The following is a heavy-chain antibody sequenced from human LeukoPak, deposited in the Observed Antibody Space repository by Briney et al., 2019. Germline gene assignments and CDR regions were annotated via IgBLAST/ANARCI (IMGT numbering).Heavy chain of an antibody. CDR2: IYYSGST. D-gene: IGHD4-17*01. CDR1: GGSISSSSYY. V-gene: IGHV4-39*01. Sequence: SETLSLTCTVSGGSISSSSYYWGWIRQPPGKGLEWIGSIYYSGSTYYNPSLKSRVTISVDTSKNQFSLKLSSVTAADTAVYYCARGRGMTTIDYWGQGTLVTVSS. J-gene: IGHJ4*02. CDR3: ARGRGMTTIDY.